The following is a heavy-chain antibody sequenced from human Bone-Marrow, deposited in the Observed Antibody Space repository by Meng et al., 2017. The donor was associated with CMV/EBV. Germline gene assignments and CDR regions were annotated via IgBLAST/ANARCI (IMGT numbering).Heavy chain of an antibody. Sequence: GGSLRLSCAASGFTFSSYWMHWVRQAPGKGLVWVSRINSDGSSTSYADSVKGRFTISRDNAKNTLYLQMNSLRAEDTAVYYCAKEPPYYYGSGSRGWFDPWGQGTLVTVSS. CDR3: AKEPPYYYGSGSRGWFDP. CDR2: INSDGSST. CDR1: GFTFSSYW. V-gene: IGHV3-74*01. D-gene: IGHD3-10*01. J-gene: IGHJ5*02.